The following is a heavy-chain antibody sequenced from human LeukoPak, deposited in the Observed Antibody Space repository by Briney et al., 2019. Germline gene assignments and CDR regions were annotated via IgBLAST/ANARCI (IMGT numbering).Heavy chain of an antibody. V-gene: IGHV1-2*02. CDR3: ARTYCSSTSCANWFDP. D-gene: IGHD2-2*01. Sequence: ASVKVSYKASGYTFIGYYIHWVRQAPGQGLEWMGWINPNSGGTNYAQKFQGRVTMTRDTSISTAYMELSRLRSDDTAVYYCARTYCSSTSCANWFDPWGQGTLVTVSS. CDR2: INPNSGGT. J-gene: IGHJ5*02. CDR1: GYTFIGYY.